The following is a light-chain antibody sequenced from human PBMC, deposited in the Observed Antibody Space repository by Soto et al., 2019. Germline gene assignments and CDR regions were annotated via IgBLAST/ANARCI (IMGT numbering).Light chain of an antibody. CDR2: GAS. CDR1: QSISSSY. Sequence: ELVVTQSPGTLSLSPGERATLSCRASQSISSSYLAWYQQKPGQAPRLLIYGASNRATGIPDRFSGSGSGTDFTLTISRLEPEDFAVYYCQQYVNSLYTFGQGTKLEIK. J-gene: IGKJ2*01. CDR3: QQYVNSLYT. V-gene: IGKV3-20*01.